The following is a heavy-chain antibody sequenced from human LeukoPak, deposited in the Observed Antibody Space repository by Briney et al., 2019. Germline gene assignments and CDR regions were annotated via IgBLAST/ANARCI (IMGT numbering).Heavy chain of an antibody. D-gene: IGHD4-23*01. V-gene: IGHV3-23*01. CDR3: AKDKVVTPSAWFDP. CDR2: ISGRGGST. CDR1: GFTFSSYA. J-gene: IGHJ5*02. Sequence: GGSLRLSCAASGFTFSSYAMSWVRQAPGKGLEWVSAISGRGGSTYYADSVKGRFTISRDNSKNTLYLQMNSLRAEDTAVYYCAKDKVVTPSAWFDPWGQGTLVTVSS.